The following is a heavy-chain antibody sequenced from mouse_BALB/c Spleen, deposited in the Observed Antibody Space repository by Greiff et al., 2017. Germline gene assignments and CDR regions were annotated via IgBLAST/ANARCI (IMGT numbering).Heavy chain of an antibody. V-gene: IGHV1-14*01. J-gene: IGHJ2*01. CDR3: ARFGDYEPDYFDY. Sequence: EVQLQQSGPELVKPGASVKMSCKASGYTFTSYVMHWVKQKPGQGLEWIGYINPYNDGTKYNEKFKGKATLTSDKSSSTAYMELSSLTSEDSAVYYCARFGDYEPDYFDYWGQGTTLTVSS. CDR2: INPYNDGT. D-gene: IGHD2-4*01. CDR1: GYTFTSYV.